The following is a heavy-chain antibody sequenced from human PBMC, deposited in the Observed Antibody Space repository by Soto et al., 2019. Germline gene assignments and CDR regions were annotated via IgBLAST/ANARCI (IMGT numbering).Heavy chain of an antibody. CDR1: GDSMRTDYY. CDR2: IYHSGSA. V-gene: IGHV4-38-2*01. D-gene: IGHD3-3*01. Sequence: PSETLSLTCAVSGDSMRTDYYWGWVRQPPGKGLEWIGSIYHSGSAYYNPSLTSRVTISVDTSKNQFPLKVTSVTAADTAVYYCARGGHRQRFLEWLPSVWGQGTLVTVSS. J-gene: IGHJ4*02. CDR3: ARGGHRQRFLEWLPSV.